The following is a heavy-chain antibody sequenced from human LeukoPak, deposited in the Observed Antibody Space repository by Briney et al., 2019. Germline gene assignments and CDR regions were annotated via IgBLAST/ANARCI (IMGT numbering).Heavy chain of an antibody. CDR1: GFPFSSYS. J-gene: IGHJ4*02. CDR3: AKGRRFGELLYSYYFDY. CDR2: IFPSGGEI. Sequence: GGSLRLSCAASGFPFSSYSMNWVRQPPGKGLEWVSSIFPSGGEIHYADSVKGRFTISRDNSKNTLYLQMNSLRAEGTAVYYCAKGRRFGELLYSYYFDYWGQGTLVTVSS. D-gene: IGHD3-10*01. V-gene: IGHV3-NL1*01.